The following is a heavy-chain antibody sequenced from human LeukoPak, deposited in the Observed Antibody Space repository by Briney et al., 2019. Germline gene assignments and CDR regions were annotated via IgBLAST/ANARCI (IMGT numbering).Heavy chain of an antibody. Sequence: ETLSLTCTVSCGAISRYFWCWIRQPPGKGLEWIGYSYDSGSTNYNPSLKSRVTISVDTSKNQFSLKLSSVTAADTAVYYCARVGGTNYYYYGMDVWGQGTTVTVSS. V-gene: IGHV4-59*01. CDR3: ARVGGTNYYYYGMDV. CDR2: SYDSGST. CDR1: CGAISRYF. D-gene: IGHD1-1*01. J-gene: IGHJ6*02.